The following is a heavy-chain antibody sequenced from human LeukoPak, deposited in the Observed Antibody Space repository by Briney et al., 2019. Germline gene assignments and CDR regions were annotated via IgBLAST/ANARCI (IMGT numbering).Heavy chain of an antibody. CDR3: ARDLTPYYGSGSYLYYGMDV. J-gene: IGHJ6*02. D-gene: IGHD3-10*01. Sequence: PGGSLRLSCAASGFTFSSYGMHWVRQAPGKGLEWVAVIWYDGSNKYYADSVKGRLTISRDNSKNTLYLQMNSLRAEDTAVYYCARDLTPYYGSGSYLYYGMDVWGRGTMVTVSS. CDR1: GFTFSSYG. V-gene: IGHV3-33*01. CDR2: IWYDGSNK.